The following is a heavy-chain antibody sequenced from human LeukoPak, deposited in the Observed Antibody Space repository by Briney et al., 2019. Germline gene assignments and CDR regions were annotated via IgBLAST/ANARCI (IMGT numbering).Heavy chain of an antibody. V-gene: IGHV1-69*05. Sequence: SVKVSCKASGGTFSSYGISWVRQAPGQGLEWMGRIIPIFGTANYAQKFQGRVTITTDESTSTAYMELSSLRSEDTAVYYCARAIAAAGYFDYWGQGTLVTVSS. CDR3: ARAIAAAGYFDY. CDR2: IIPIFGTA. CDR1: GGTFSSYG. J-gene: IGHJ4*02. D-gene: IGHD6-13*01.